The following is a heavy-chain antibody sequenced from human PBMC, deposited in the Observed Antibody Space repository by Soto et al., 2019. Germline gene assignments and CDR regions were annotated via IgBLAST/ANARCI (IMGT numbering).Heavy chain of an antibody. V-gene: IGHV3-23*01. CDR3: ARYIPGVRYYGMDV. D-gene: IGHD2-2*01. CDR1: GFIFISYA. J-gene: IGHJ6*02. CDR2: IGESGTPT. Sequence: GGSLRLSCAASGFIFISYAMKWVRQAPGKGLEWVSLIGESGTPTYYADSVKGRFTISRDNSGNTLFLEMYSLRAEDTAVYYCARYIPGVRYYGMDVWGQGTTVTVSS.